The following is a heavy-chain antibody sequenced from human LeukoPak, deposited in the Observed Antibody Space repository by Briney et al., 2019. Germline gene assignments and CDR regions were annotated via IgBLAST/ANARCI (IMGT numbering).Heavy chain of an antibody. CDR3: VRARGDRSGYYRY. V-gene: IGHV1-18*01. D-gene: IGHD3-22*01. CDR1: GYTFTKYG. CDR2: ISVYDGNT. J-gene: IGHJ4*02. Sequence: ASVTVSFKTSGYTFTKYGISWVRQAPGQGPEWMGWISVYDGNTNYAQKLQDRLTLTTDTSTDTAHMELRSLRSDDTAVYYCVRARGDRSGYYRYWGQGTLVTVSS.